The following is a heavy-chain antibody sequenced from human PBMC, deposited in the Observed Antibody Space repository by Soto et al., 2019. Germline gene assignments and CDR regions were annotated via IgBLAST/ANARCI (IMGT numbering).Heavy chain of an antibody. Sequence: ASVKVSCKASGYTFTNYYVHWLRRATGQGLEWMGVMNPDGGRTGYAQKFQGRVTMTRNTSISTAYMELSSLRSEDTAVYYCARDAFDIWGQGTMVTVSS. J-gene: IGHJ3*02. CDR2: MNPDGGRT. CDR1: GYTFTNYY. V-gene: IGHV1-8*02. CDR3: ARDAFDI.